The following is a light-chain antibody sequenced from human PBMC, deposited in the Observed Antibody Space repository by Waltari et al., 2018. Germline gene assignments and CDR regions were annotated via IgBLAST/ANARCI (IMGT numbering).Light chain of an antibody. CDR1: QNILYNPNNKNY. CDR2: WAS. J-gene: IGKJ1*01. Sequence: DIVLTQSPDSLPVSLGERATINCKSSQNILYNPNNKNYLAWYHQKPGQPPKLLIYWASTRESGVPDRFSGSGSGTDFTLTISSLQAEDVAVYYCQQYFGTPWTFGQGTKVEIK. V-gene: IGKV4-1*01. CDR3: QQYFGTPWT.